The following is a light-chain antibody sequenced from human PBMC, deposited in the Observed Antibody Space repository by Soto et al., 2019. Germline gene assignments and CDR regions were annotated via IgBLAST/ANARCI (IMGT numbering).Light chain of an antibody. Sequence: VLTQAPSASGTPGQLVTISCSGSTSNIGSNYVYWYQQLPGTAPKLLIYRNNQRPSGVPDRFSGSKSGTSASLAISGLRSDDEADYFCATWDDSLNAFYVFGTGTKVTAL. CDR3: ATWDDSLNAFYV. CDR2: RNN. V-gene: IGLV1-47*01. CDR1: TSNIGSNY. J-gene: IGLJ1*01.